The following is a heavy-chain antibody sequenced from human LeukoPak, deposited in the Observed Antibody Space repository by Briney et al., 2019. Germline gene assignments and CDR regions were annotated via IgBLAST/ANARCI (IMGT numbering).Heavy chain of an antibody. D-gene: IGHD3-10*01. J-gene: IGHJ5*02. CDR2: ISHSGGSA. CDR3: ARVSRGGMVRGVIIPNWFDP. Sequence: GGSLRLSCAVSGFTFSSYGMSWVRQTPRKGLEWVASISHSGGSAYYVDSVKGRFTISRDNSKNTLYLHMNSLRVEDTALYYCARVSRGGMVRGVIIPNWFDPWGQGTLVTVSS. CDR1: GFTFSSYG. V-gene: IGHV3-23*01.